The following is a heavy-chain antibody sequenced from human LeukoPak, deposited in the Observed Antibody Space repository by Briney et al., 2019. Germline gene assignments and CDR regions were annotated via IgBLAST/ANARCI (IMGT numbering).Heavy chain of an antibody. J-gene: IGHJ4*02. Sequence: ASVKVSCKASGYTFTGYHMHWVRQAPGQGLEWMGWINPNSGGTRYAQKFQGRVTMTRDTSISTAYMELSRLRSDDTAVYYCARDPPRREMDYWGQGTLVTVSS. CDR3: ARDPPRREMDY. CDR1: GYTFTGYH. CDR2: INPNSGGT. V-gene: IGHV1-2*02.